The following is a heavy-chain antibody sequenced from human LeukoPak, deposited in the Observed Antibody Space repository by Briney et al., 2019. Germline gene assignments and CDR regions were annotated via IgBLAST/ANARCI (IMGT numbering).Heavy chain of an antibody. D-gene: IGHD3-10*01. CDR2: ISAYNGNT. CDR3: ARNEGAGWFREGVYFDY. J-gene: IGHJ4*02. Sequence: ASVKVSCTASGYTFTSYGISWVRQAPGQGLEWMGWISAYNGNTNHAQKLQGRVTMTTDTSTSTAYMELRSLRSDDTAVYYCARNEGAGWFREGVYFDYWGQGTLVTVSS. V-gene: IGHV1-18*04. CDR1: GYTFTSYG.